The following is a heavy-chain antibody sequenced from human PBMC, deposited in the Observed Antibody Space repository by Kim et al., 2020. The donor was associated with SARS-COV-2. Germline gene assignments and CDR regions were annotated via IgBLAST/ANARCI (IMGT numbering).Heavy chain of an antibody. CDR2: ISSDGANT. J-gene: IGHJ6*02. CDR3: AKDVCSSVSCPYDYYYGMDV. V-gene: IGHV3-43*02. Sequence: GGSLRLSCAASGFRFAEYAMNWVRQVPGKGLEWVSFISSDGANTYYADSVKARFTISRDNNRGSLYLQMNSLRTEDTASYFCAKDVCSSVSCPYDYYYGMDVWGQGTTVLVSS. CDR1: GFRFAEYA. D-gene: IGHD2-2*01.